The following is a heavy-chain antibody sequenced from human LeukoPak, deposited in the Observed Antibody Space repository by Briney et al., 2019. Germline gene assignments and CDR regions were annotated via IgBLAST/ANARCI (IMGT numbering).Heavy chain of an antibody. D-gene: IGHD3-10*02. J-gene: IGHJ4*02. V-gene: IGHV3-21*01. Sequence: ASETLSLTCTVSGFTFSSYSMNWVRQAPGKGLEWVSSISSSSSYIYYADSVKGRFTISRDNAKNSLYLQMNSLRAEDTAVYYCASLMSVDYWGQGTLVTVSS. CDR2: ISSSSSYI. CDR3: ASLMSVDY. CDR1: GFTFSSYS.